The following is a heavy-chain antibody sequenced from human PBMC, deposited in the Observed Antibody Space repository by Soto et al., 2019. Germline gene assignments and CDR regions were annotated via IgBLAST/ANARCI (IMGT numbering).Heavy chain of an antibody. Sequence: EVQLVESGGGLVQPGGSLRLSCAASGFTFSSYWMSWVRQAPGKGLEWVANIKPDGSDKYYVDSVKGRFTISRDNAQNSVYLQMHSLRAEDTAVYYCAIQYTYGRVWGQGTLVTVSS. CDR2: IKPDGSDK. D-gene: IGHD5-18*01. CDR1: GFTFSSYW. V-gene: IGHV3-7*01. J-gene: IGHJ4*02. CDR3: AIQYTYGRV.